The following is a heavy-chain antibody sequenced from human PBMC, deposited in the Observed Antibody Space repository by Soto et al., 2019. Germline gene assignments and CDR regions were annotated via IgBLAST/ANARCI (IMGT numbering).Heavy chain of an antibody. CDR1: GYTFTGYY. V-gene: IGHV1-2*02. J-gene: IGHJ4*02. CDR3: ARSLSTTGGRNAS. CDR2: INPNSGDT. D-gene: IGHD4-17*01. Sequence: ASVKVSCKASGYTFTGYYMHWVRQAPGQGLEWMGWINPNSGDTKYAQKFQGRVTMTRDTSTRTAYMEVSRLTSDDTAVYYCARSLSTTGGRNASRGQGPLGSVSS.